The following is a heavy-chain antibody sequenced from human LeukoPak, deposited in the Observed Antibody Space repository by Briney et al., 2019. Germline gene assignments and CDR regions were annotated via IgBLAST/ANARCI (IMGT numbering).Heavy chain of an antibody. D-gene: IGHD3-10*01. CDR3: ARVLRGHYYYMDV. CDR1: GGSISSSSYY. CDR2: IYTSGST. V-gene: IGHV4-61*02. Sequence: SETLSLTCTVSGGSISSSSYYWSWIRQPAGKGLEWIGRIYTSGSTNYNPSLKSRVTMSVDTSKNQFSLKLSSVTAADTAVYYCARVLRGHYYYMDVWGKGTTVTISS. J-gene: IGHJ6*03.